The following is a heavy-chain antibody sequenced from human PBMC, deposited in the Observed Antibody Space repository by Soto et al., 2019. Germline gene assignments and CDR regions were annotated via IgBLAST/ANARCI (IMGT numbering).Heavy chain of an antibody. CDR1: GGSISSYY. V-gene: IGHV3-72*01. CDR2: IRNRGQSHIA. CDR3: ARDTHTALDY. J-gene: IGHJ4*02. D-gene: IGHD2-2*02. Sequence: VQLQESGPGLVKPSETLSLTCTVSGGSISSYYWSWIRQPPGKGLEWIGRIRNRGQSHIADYAASVKGRFTMSRDDSENSLHLQMNSLKTEDTAVYYCARDTHTALDYWGQGTLVTVSS.